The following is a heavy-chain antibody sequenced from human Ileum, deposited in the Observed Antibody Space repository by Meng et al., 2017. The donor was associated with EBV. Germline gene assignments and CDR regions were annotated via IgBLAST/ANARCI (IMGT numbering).Heavy chain of an antibody. CDR3: ARGYGSGRDYFDY. Sequence: QVQLPESGPGLVKASGTLALTCAVSGGSISSSNWWNWVRQPPGKGLEWIGEIYYSGSTIYNPSLKSRVTISVDKSKNLFSLKLSSVTAADTAVYYCARGYGSGRDYFDYWGQGTLVTVSS. V-gene: IGHV4-4*02. J-gene: IGHJ4*02. CDR1: GGSISSSNW. D-gene: IGHD3-10*01. CDR2: IYYSGST.